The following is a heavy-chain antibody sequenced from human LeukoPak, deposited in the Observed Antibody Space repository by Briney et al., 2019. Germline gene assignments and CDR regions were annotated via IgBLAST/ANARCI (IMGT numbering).Heavy chain of an antibody. CDR2: INSDGSNS. CDR1: GYAFSSYW. Sequence: PGGSLRLSCAGSGYAFSSYWMHWVRQAPGKGLVWVSRINSDGSNSAYADSAKGRFTISRDNAKNTLYLQMNSLGVEDTAVYYCYLSGSFDYWGQGTLVTVSS. J-gene: IGHJ4*02. V-gene: IGHV3-74*01. CDR3: YLSGSFDY. D-gene: IGHD1-26*01.